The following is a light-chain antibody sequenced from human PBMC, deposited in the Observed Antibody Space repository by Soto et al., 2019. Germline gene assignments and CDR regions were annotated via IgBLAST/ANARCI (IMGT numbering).Light chain of an antibody. CDR1: SSNIGSNY. CDR3: AAWDDSLSGPNWV. V-gene: IGLV1-47*01. J-gene: IGLJ3*02. CDR2: RNN. Sequence: QSLLTQPPSASGTPGQRVTISCSGSSSNIGSNYVYWYQQLPGTAPKLLIYRNNQRSSGVPDRFSGSKSGTSASLAISGLRSEDEADYYCAAWDDSLSGPNWVFGGGTKLTVL.